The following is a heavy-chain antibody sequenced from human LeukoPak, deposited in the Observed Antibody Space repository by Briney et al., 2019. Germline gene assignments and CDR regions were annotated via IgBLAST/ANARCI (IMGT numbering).Heavy chain of an antibody. D-gene: IGHD3-22*01. CDR3: ARDKLDSSGYYHYYGMDV. CDR2: IMQDGSDK. CDR1: GFTFSSYG. V-gene: IGHV3-7*03. J-gene: IGHJ6*02. Sequence: PGRSLRLSCAASGFTFSSYGMHWVRQAPGKGLEWVANIMQDGSDKYYVDSVKGRFTISRDNSKNTLYLQMNSLRAEDTAVYYCARDKLDSSGYYHYYGMDVWGQGTTVTVSS.